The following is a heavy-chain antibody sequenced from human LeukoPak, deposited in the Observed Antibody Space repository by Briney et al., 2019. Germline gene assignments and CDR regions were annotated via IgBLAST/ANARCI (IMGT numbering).Heavy chain of an antibody. CDR3: ARNSREYGGYGRSYYFDY. CDR2: INHSGST. CDR1: GGTFSSYA. Sequence: GGTFSSYAISWIRQPPGKGLEWIGEINHSGSTNYNPSLKSRVTISVDTSKNQFSLKLSSVTAADTAVYYCARNSREYGGYGRSYYFDYWGQGTLVTVSS. D-gene: IGHD5-12*01. V-gene: IGHV4-34*01. J-gene: IGHJ4*02.